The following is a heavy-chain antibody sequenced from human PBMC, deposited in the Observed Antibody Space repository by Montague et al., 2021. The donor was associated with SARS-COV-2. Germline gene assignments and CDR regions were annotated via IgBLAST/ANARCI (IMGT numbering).Heavy chain of an antibody. J-gene: IGHJ4*02. Sequence: SETLSLTCSVSGGSISSSYWSWIRQPPGKGLEWIGHIYHYGSAKYNPSLKSRVTISVDTSKNQFSLQLNSVTPEDTAVYYCARQFGITWYALDVWGQGTLVTVSS. D-gene: IGHD6-13*01. CDR2: IYHYGSA. V-gene: IGHV4-59*08. CDR1: GGSISSSY. CDR3: ARQFGITWYALDV.